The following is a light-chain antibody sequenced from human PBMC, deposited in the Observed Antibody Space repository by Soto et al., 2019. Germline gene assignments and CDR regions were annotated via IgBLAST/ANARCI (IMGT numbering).Light chain of an antibody. Sequence: QSVLTQPPSVSAAPGQKVTLSCSGSSSNIGNNYVSWYQQLPGTAPKLLIYDNNKRPSGIPDRFSGSKSGTSATLGITGLQTGDEADYYCGTWDSSLRDVVFGGGTKVTVL. CDR2: DNN. V-gene: IGLV1-51*01. CDR3: GTWDSSLRDVV. J-gene: IGLJ2*01. CDR1: SSNIGNNY.